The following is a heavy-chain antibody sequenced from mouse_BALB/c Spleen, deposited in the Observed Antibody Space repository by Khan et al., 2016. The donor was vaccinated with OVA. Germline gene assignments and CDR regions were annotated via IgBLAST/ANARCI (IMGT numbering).Heavy chain of an antibody. Sequence: QIQLVQSGPELKKPGETVKISCKASGYTFTNYGMNWVKQAPGKGLKWMGWINTYTGEPTYADDFKGRFAFSLETSASTAHLQINNLKNEDTATYFCARVGYNGTMDYWGQGTSVTVSS. CDR1: GYTFTNYG. CDR2: INTYTGEP. D-gene: IGHD2-14*01. J-gene: IGHJ4*01. V-gene: IGHV9-3-1*01. CDR3: ARVGYNGTMDY.